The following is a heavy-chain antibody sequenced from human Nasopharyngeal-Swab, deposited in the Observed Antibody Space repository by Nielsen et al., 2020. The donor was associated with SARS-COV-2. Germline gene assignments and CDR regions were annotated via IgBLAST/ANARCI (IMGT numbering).Heavy chain of an antibody. J-gene: IGHJ4*02. CDR2: IWYDGSNK. CDR3: ARGSLAVAGAPYFDY. D-gene: IGHD6-19*01. CDR1: GFTFSSYG. V-gene: IGHV3-33*01. Sequence: GESLKISCAASGFTFSSYGMHWVRQAPGKGLEWVAVIWYDGSNKYYADSVKGRFTISRDNSKNTLYLQMNSLRAEDTAVYYCARGSLAVAGAPYFDYWGQGTLVTVSS.